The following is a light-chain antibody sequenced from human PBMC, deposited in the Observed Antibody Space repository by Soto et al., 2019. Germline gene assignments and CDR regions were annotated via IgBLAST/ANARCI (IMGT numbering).Light chain of an antibody. CDR3: QQLNSYPVT. Sequence: DIQLTQSPSFLSASVGDRVTITCRASQDISNYLVWYQQKPGKAPKPLIYAASTLQSGVPSRFSGSGSGTEFPLTISSLQPEDFATYYCQQLNSYPVTFGPGTKVDI. V-gene: IGKV1-9*01. CDR1: QDISNY. CDR2: AAS. J-gene: IGKJ3*01.